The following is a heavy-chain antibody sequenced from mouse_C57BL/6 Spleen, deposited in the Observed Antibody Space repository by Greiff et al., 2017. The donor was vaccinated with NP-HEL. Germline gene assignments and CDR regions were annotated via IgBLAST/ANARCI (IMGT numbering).Heavy chain of an antibody. Sequence: EVKLVESGEGLVKPGGSLKLSCAASGFTFSSYAMSWVRQTPEKRLEWVAYISSGGDYIYYADTVKGRFTISRDNARNTLYLQMSSLKSEDTAMYYCVTTVVAKVWYFDVWGTGTTVTVSS. CDR1: GFTFSSYA. V-gene: IGHV5S21*01. CDR2: ISSGGDYI. J-gene: IGHJ1*03. CDR3: VTTVVAKVWYFDV. D-gene: IGHD1-1*01.